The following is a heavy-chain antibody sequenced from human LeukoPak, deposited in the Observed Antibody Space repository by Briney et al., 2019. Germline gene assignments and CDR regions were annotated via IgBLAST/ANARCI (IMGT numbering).Heavy chain of an antibody. J-gene: IGHJ6*02. CDR1: GYNLTELA. CDR3: ATDRITMIRGGRTYFYRGTDA. CDR2: LDPEDGET. D-gene: IGHD3-10*01. Sequence: ASVKLSCKVSGYNLTELAVHWVRQAPGKGLEWMGHLDPEDGETIYAQNLQGRVTVTEDTSADTAYMELTSLRSEDTAVYYCATDRITMIRGGRTYFYRGTDAWGQGTTVIVSS. V-gene: IGHV1-24*01.